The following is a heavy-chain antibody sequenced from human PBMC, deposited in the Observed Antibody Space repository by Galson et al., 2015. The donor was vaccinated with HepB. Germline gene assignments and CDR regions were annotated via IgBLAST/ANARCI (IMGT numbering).Heavy chain of an antibody. J-gene: IGHJ4*02. CDR2: IKSKTDGGTT. Sequence: CAASGFTFSNAWMNWVRQAPGKGLEWVGRIKSKTDGGTTDYAAPVKGRFTISRDDSKNTLYLQMNSLKTEDTAVYYCTTLCLYSGSYFLIPFYYFDYWGQGTLVTVSS. D-gene: IGHD1-26*01. CDR1: GFTFSNAW. V-gene: IGHV3-15*07. CDR3: TTLCLYSGSYFLIPFYYFDY.